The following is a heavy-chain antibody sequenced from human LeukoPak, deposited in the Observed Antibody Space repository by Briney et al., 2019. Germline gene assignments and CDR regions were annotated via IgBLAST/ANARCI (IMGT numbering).Heavy chain of an antibody. CDR3: ASPSFTVFGVVLSFDY. V-gene: IGHV1-46*01. J-gene: IGHJ4*02. CDR1: GYTFTSYY. Sequence: ASVKVSCKASGYTFTSYYMHWVRQAPGQGLEWMGIINPSGGSTSYAQKFQGRVRMTEDSSLNTAYMELSSLISEDTAIYYCASPSFTVFGVVLSFDYWGQGTLVSVSS. CDR2: INPSGGST. D-gene: IGHD3-3*01.